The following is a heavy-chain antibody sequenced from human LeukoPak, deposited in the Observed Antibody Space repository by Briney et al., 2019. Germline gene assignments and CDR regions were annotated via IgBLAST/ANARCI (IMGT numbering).Heavy chain of an antibody. D-gene: IGHD4/OR15-4a*01. CDR1: GFTFSSYV. CDR3: AKWPSAVDY. J-gene: IGHJ4*02. Sequence: GGSLRLSCPVSGFTFSSYVMSWVRQVPGKGLEWVSAISGSGGSTYYADSVKGRFTISRDNSKNTLYLQMNSLRAEDTAVYYCAKWPSAVDYWGQGTLVTVSS. CDR2: ISGSGGST. V-gene: IGHV3-23*01.